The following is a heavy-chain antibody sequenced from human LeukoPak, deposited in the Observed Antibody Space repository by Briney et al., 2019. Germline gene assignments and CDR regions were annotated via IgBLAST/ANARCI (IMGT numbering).Heavy chain of an antibody. D-gene: IGHD1-26*01. CDR2: IYPADSTA. CDR1: GYSFTTYW. CDR3: ARRVDGSYSYAFDI. Sequence: GESLKISCKASGYSFTTYWIGWVHQMPGKGLEWMGIIYPADSTAHYSPSFQGQVTISVDKSISTAYLQWSSLKASDTAMYYCARRVDGSYSYAFDIWGQGTMVTVSS. J-gene: IGHJ3*02. V-gene: IGHV5-51*07.